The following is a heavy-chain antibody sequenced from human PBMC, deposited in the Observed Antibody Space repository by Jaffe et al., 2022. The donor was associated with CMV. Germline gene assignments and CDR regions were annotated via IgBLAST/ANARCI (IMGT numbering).Heavy chain of an antibody. J-gene: IGHJ6*03. Sequence: EVQLVESGGTLVQPGGSLRLSCVMSGVTLSSHEMNWVRQAPGKGLEWISFIRRSGNTINYADSVRDRFAVSRDLAQNSLYLQMSSLRAEDTAVYYCVRQLWSGPGPYMDVWGKGTTVIVSS. V-gene: IGHV3-48*03. CDR1: GVTLSSHE. CDR2: IRRSGNTI. D-gene: IGHD3-3*01. CDR3: VRQLWSGPGPYMDV.